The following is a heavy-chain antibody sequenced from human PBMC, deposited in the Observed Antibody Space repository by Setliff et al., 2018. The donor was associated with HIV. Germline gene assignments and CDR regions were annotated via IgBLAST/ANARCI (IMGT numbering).Heavy chain of an antibody. CDR3: ARVNPFLYYYDTSGHSGAFDI. CDR2: INSNSGGT. D-gene: IGHD3-22*01. V-gene: IGHV1-2*02. J-gene: IGHJ3*02. Sequence: ASVKVSCKASGYTFTGYYINWMRQAPGQGLEWMGWINSNSGGTNYAQRFQGRVTVTRDTSISTAYMELSRLRSDDTAVYYCARVNPFLYYYDTSGHSGAFDIWGQGTVVTVSS. CDR1: GYTFTGYY.